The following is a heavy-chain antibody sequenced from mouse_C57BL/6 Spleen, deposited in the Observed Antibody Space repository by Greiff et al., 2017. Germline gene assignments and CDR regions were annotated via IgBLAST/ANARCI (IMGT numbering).Heavy chain of an antibody. J-gene: IGHJ4*01. CDR3: ARDYGSSLYYAMDY. V-gene: IGHV1-59*01. Sequence: QVQLKQPGAELVRPGTSVKLSCKASGYTFTSYWMHWVKQRPGQGLEWIGVIDPSDSYTNYNQKFKGKATLTVDTSSSTAYMQLSSLTSEDSAVYYCARDYGSSLYYAMDYWGQGTSVTVSS. CDR1: GYTFTSYW. D-gene: IGHD1-1*01. CDR2: IDPSDSYT.